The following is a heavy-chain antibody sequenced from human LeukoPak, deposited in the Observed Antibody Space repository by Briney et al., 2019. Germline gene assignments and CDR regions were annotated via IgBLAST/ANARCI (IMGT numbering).Heavy chain of an antibody. CDR2: ISSSSSYI. CDR1: GFTFSKYN. D-gene: IGHD2-8*01. CDR3: ARSEMGYYNYYMDV. Sequence: SGGSLRLSCAAPGFTFSKYNMNWVRQAPGKGLEWVSSISSSSSYIYYADSVKGRFTISRDNARNSLYLQMNSLRAEDTGVYYCARSEMGYYNYYMDVWGKGTTVTVSS. V-gene: IGHV3-21*01. J-gene: IGHJ6*03.